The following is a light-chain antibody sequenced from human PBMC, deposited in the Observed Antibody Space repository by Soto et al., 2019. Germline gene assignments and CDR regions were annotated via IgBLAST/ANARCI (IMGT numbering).Light chain of an antibody. CDR2: GAS. Sequence: EVGMTQSPAPLSVSPGEGATLSCRASQSVSSNLAWYQQKPGQAPRLLIFGASTRATGIPARFSGSGSGTEFTLTISSLQSEDFAVYYCQQCNNWPWTFGQGTKVEI. CDR3: QQCNNWPWT. CDR1: QSVSSN. J-gene: IGKJ1*01. V-gene: IGKV3-15*01.